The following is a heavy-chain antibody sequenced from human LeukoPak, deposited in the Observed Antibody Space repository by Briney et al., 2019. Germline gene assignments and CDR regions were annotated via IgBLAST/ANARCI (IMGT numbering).Heavy chain of an antibody. D-gene: IGHD1-26*01. J-gene: IGHJ4*02. V-gene: IGHV4-38-2*01. CDR1: GYSISSGYY. CDR2: IYHSGST. Sequence: SETLSLTCAVSGYSISSGYYWGWIRQPPGKGLEWIGSIYHSGSTYYNPSLKSRVTISVDTSKNQFSLKLSSVTAADTAVYYCARHAIRRTLGSDYWGQGTLVTVYS. CDR3: ARHAIRRTLGSDY.